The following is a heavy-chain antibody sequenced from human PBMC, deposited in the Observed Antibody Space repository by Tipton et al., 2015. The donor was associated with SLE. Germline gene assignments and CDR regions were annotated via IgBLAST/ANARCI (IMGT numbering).Heavy chain of an antibody. CDR2: IYYTGSA. D-gene: IGHD5-12*01. CDR1: GGSISSYY. J-gene: IGHJ4*02. CDR3: ARGGVATIRADY. Sequence: TLSLTCTVPGGSISSYYWSWIRQPPGKGLEWIGYIYYTGSANYNPSLKSRVTMSVDTSKNQFSLKLSSVTAADTAVYYCARGGVATIRADYWGQGTLVTVSS. V-gene: IGHV4-59*08.